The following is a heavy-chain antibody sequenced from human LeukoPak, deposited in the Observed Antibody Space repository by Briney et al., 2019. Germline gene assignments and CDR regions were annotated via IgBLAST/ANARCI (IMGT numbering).Heavy chain of an antibody. CDR1: GFTFSSYS. V-gene: IGHV3-21*01. D-gene: IGHD3-22*01. CDR2: ISSSSSYI. CDR3: ARDLVELNYDSSGYQDY. Sequence: SGGSLRLSCAASGFTFSSYSMNWVRQAPGKGLEWVSSISSSSSYIYYADSVKGRFTISRDNAKNSLYLQMNSLRAEDTAVYYCARDLVELNYDSSGYQDYWGQGTLVTVSS. J-gene: IGHJ4*02.